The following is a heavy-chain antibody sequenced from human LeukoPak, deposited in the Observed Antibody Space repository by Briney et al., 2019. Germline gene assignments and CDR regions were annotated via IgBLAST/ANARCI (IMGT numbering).Heavy chain of an antibody. CDR2: ISAYNGNT. CDR1: GYTFTSYG. J-gene: IGHJ6*04. Sequence: ASVKVSCKASGYTFTSYGISWVRQAPGQGLEWMGWISAYNGNTNYAQKLQGRVTMTTDTSTSTAYMELRSLRSDDTAVYYCAWGSAKNRPTAYYYGMDVWGKGTTVTVSS. CDR3: AWGSAKNRPTAYYYGMDV. D-gene: IGHD1-14*01. V-gene: IGHV1-18*04.